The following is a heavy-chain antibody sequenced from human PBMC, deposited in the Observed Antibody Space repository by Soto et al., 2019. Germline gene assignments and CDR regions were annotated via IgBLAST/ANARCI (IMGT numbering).Heavy chain of an antibody. D-gene: IGHD3-22*01. CDR1: GDSVSSNSAA. CDR3: AREHDSSGYYLDYYYYGMDV. J-gene: IGHJ6*02. Sequence: SQTLSLTCAISGDSVSSNSAAWNWIRQSPSRGLEWLGRTYYRSKWYNDYAVSVKSRITINPDTSKNQFSLQLNSVTPKDTAVYYYAREHDSSGYYLDYYYYGMDVWGQGTTVTVSS. V-gene: IGHV6-1*01. CDR2: TYYRSKWYN.